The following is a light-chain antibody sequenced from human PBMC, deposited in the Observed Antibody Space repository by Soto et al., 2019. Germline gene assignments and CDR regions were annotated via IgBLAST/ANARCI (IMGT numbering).Light chain of an antibody. CDR2: DVS. Sequence: QSALTQPRSVSGSPGQSVTISCTGTSSDVGRYNYVSWYQHHPGTAPKVMIYDVSERPSGVPDRFSGSKSGNTASLTISGVQAEDEADYYCCSYAGSPRFVFGTGTKVTVL. J-gene: IGLJ1*01. CDR3: CSYAGSPRFV. V-gene: IGLV2-11*01. CDR1: SSDVGRYNY.